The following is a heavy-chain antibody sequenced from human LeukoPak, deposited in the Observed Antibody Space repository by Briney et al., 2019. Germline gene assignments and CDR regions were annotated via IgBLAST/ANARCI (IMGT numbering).Heavy chain of an antibody. CDR1: GGSISSSSYY. CDR3: ARLNYYYDSSGYYPSSPFDY. CDR2: IYYSGST. D-gene: IGHD3-22*01. Sequence: SETLSLTCTVSGGSISSSSYYWGWIRQPPGKGLEWIGSIYYSGSTYYNPSLKSRVTISVDTSKNQFSLKLSSVTAADTAVYYCARLNYYYDSSGYYPSSPFDYWGQGTPVTVSS. V-gene: IGHV4-39*01. J-gene: IGHJ4*02.